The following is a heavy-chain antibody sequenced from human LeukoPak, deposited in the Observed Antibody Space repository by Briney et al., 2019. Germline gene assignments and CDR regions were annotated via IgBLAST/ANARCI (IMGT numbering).Heavy chain of an antibody. D-gene: IGHD3-10*01. J-gene: IGHJ4*02. CDR1: GYSFTRYF. Sequence: AAVKVSCMASGYSFTRYFIHWVRQAPGQGLEWMGIIIPSDGSTSYAQKFQGRVTMTRDTSTSTVYMELSSLRSEDTAVYYCARGKVVTMVRGVIITYFDYWGQRIIVSVSS. V-gene: IGHV1-46*01. CDR2: IIPSDGST. CDR3: ARGKVVTMVRGVIITYFDY.